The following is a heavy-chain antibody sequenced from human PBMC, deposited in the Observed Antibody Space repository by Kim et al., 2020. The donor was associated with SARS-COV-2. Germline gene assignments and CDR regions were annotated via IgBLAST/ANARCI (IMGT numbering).Heavy chain of an antibody. V-gene: IGHV3-15*01. CDR1: GFTFSNAW. Sequence: GGSLRLSCAASGFTFSNAWMSWVRQAPGKGLEWVGRIKSKTDGGTTDYAAPVKGRFTISRDDSKNTLYLQMNSLKTEDTAVYYCTTDLKQWLVVGDYWGQGTLVTVSS. J-gene: IGHJ4*02. CDR2: IKSKTDGGTT. D-gene: IGHD6-19*01. CDR3: TTDLKQWLVVGDY.